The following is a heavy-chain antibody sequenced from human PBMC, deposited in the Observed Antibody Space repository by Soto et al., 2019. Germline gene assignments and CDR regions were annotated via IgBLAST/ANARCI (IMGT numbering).Heavy chain of an antibody. CDR3: ARQSYQRVYYYYYGMDV. J-gene: IGHJ6*02. CDR1: GGSISSSSYY. Sequence: SETLSLTCTVSGGSISSSSYYWGWIRQPPGKGLEWIGSIYYSGSTYYNPSLKSRVTISVDTSKNQFSLKLSSVTAADTAVYYCARQSYQRVYYYYYGMDVWGQGTTVTVSS. CDR2: IYYSGST. V-gene: IGHV4-39*01. D-gene: IGHD2-2*01.